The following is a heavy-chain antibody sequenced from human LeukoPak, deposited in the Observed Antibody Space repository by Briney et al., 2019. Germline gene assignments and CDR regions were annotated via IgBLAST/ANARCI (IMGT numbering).Heavy chain of an antibody. Sequence: SETLSLTCAVYGGSFSGYYWSWIRQPPGKGLEWIGEINHSGSTNYNPSLKSRVTISVDTSKNQFSLKLSSVTAADTAVYYCAREGPRGNSQFDYWGQGTLVTVSS. CDR2: INHSGST. CDR3: AREGPRGNSQFDY. V-gene: IGHV4-34*01. D-gene: IGHD2/OR15-2a*01. J-gene: IGHJ4*02. CDR1: GGSFSGYY.